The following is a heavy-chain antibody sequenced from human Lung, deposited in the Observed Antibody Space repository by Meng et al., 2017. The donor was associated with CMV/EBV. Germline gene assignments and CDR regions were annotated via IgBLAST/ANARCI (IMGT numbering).Heavy chain of an antibody. V-gene: IGHV4-59*01. Sequence: LSCTVSGGSISTYYWNWLRQLPGKGLEWIGYISNSGSTDYNPSLKSRVTISVDTSKNQFSLKLTSVTAADTAVYYCARFDMDVEGYYGMDVWGQGXTVTVSS. CDR1: GGSISTYY. CDR3: ARFDMDVEGYYGMDV. D-gene: IGHD2-15*01. J-gene: IGHJ6*02. CDR2: ISNSGST.